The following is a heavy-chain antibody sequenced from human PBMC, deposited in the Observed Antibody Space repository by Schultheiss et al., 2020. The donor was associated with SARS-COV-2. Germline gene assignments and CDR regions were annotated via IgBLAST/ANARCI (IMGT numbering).Heavy chain of an antibody. CDR2: INSDGSST. J-gene: IGHJ4*02. CDR1: GFTFSSYW. V-gene: IGHV3-74*01. Sequence: GESLKISCAASGFTFSSYWMHWVRQAPGKGLVWVSRINSDGSSTSYADSVKGRFTISRDNAKNTLYLQMNSLRAEDTAVYYCARFYGDYVDYWGQGTLVTVSS. CDR3: ARFYGDYVDY. D-gene: IGHD4-17*01.